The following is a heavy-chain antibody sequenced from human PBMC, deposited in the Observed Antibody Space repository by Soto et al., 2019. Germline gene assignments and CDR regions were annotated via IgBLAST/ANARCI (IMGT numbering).Heavy chain of an antibody. D-gene: IGHD6-19*01. CDR1: GYTFTNYG. CDR3: GRDLYSSGRPVFGI. J-gene: IGHJ3*02. Sequence: ASVKVSCKASGYTFTNYGISWVRQAPGQGLEWMGWISAYTGNTNYAQKPQGRVTMTTDTSTSSAYMELRSLRSDDTAVYYFGRDLYSSGRPVFGIWGQGTMGTVSS. V-gene: IGHV1-18*01. CDR2: ISAYTGNT.